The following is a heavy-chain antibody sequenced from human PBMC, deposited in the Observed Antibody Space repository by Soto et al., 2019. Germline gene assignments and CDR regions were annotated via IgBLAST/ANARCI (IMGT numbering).Heavy chain of an antibody. Sequence: PSETLSLTCTVPGGSISSGGYYWSWIRQHPGKGLEWIGYIYYSGSTYYNPSLKSRVTISVDTSKNQFSLKLSSGTAADTAVYYCARVPGGPAAIVLTYGRDVWGQGTTVTVSS. CDR1: GGSISSGGYY. D-gene: IGHD2-2*02. V-gene: IGHV4-31*03. CDR3: ARVPGGPAAIVLTYGRDV. CDR2: IYYSGST. J-gene: IGHJ6*02.